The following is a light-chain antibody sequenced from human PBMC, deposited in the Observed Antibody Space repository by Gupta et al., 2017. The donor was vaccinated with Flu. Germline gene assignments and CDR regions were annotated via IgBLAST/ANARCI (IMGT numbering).Light chain of an antibody. CDR1: QSVSSSY. Sequence: EFVLPQSQATLSLSPGERATISCRASQSVSSSYLAWYQQNPGQAPRLLIYGASSRATGIPDRFSGSGSGTDFTLTISRLEPEDFAVYYCQQYGSSPYTFGQGTKLEIK. CDR3: QQYGSSPYT. V-gene: IGKV3-20*01. J-gene: IGKJ2*01. CDR2: GAS.